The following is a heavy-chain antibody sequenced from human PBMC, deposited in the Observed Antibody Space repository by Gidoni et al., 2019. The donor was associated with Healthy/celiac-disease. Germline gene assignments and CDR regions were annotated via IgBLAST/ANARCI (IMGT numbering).Heavy chain of an antibody. CDR3: AKDLGDGYNRNFDY. J-gene: IGHJ4*02. CDR1: GFTFRSYA. V-gene: IGHV3-23*01. CDR2: ISGSGGST. Sequence: EVQLLESGGGLVQPGGSLRLSCAASGFTFRSYAMSWVRRAPGKGLEWVSAISGSGGSTYYADSVKGRFTISRDNSKNTLYLQMNSLRAEDTAVYYCAKDLGDGYNRNFDYWGQGTLVTVSS. D-gene: IGHD3-16*01.